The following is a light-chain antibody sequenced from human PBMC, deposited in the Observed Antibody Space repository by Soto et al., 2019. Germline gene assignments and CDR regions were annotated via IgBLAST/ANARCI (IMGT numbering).Light chain of an antibody. Sequence: QSVLTRPASVSGSPGQSITISCTGSSSDVGAHNYVSWYQHHPGKAPKLIIYDVSNRPSGVSSRFSGSKSGNTASLTISGLQAEDDADYYCTSYTTTTTLVLFGTGTKLTVL. V-gene: IGLV2-14*01. CDR2: DVS. CDR3: TSYTTTTTLVL. J-gene: IGLJ3*02. CDR1: SSDVGAHNY.